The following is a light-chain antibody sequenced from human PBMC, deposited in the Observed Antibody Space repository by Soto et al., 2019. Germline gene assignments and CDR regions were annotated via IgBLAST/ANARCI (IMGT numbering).Light chain of an antibody. Sequence: EFVLTQSPGTLSLSPGERATLSCRASQSVSSSYLAWYQQKPGQAPRLLIYGASSRATGIPDGFSGSGSGTDFTLTISRLEPEDFAVYYCQQYGSSPFTFGPGTKVDIK. CDR2: GAS. CDR3: QQYGSSPFT. J-gene: IGKJ3*01. CDR1: QSVSSSY. V-gene: IGKV3-20*01.